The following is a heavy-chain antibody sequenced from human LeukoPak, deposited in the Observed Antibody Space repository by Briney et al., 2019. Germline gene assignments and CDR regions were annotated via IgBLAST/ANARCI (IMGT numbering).Heavy chain of an antibody. CDR2: IYYSGTT. V-gene: IGHV4-30-4*01. Sequence: PSETLSLTCTVSGGFINSGDSYWRWIRQPPGKGLEWIGYIYYSGTTYYNPSLKSRVTISVDTSKNQFSLKLTSVTAADTAVYYCARSTYGVGRYCWGRGTLVTVSS. CDR3: ARSTYGVGRYC. J-gene: IGHJ4*02. D-gene: IGHD3-10*01. CDR1: GGFINSGDSY.